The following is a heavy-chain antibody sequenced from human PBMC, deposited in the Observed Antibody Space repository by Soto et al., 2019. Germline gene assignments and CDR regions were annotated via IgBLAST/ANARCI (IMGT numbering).Heavy chain of an antibody. Sequence: GSLRLSCAASGFTFSNAWISWVRQAPGKGLEWVGRIKSKTDGGTTDYAAPVKGRFTISRDGSKNTLYLQMNSLKTEDTAVYYCTTDLSGMIVVWGQGTMVTVSS. CDR3: TTDLSGMIVV. CDR1: GFTFSNAW. D-gene: IGHD3-22*01. V-gene: IGHV3-15*01. CDR2: IKSKTDGGTT. J-gene: IGHJ3*01.